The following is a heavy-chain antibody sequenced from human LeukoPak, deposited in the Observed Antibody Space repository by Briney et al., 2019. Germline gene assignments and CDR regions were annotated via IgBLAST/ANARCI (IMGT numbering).Heavy chain of an antibody. CDR3: ARDPSYYYGSGSYVY. CDR2: IIPIFGTA. Sequence: ASVKVSCKASGGTFSSYAISWVRQAPGQGLEWMGGIIPIFGTANYAQKFQGRVTITADESTSTARMELSSLRSEDTAVYYCARDPSYYYGSGSYVYWGQGTLVTVSS. CDR1: GGTFSSYA. V-gene: IGHV1-69*13. D-gene: IGHD3-10*01. J-gene: IGHJ4*02.